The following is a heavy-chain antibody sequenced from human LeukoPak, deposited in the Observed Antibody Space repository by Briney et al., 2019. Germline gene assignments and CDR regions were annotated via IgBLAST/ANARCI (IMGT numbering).Heavy chain of an antibody. CDR2: IYYSGST. Sequence: PSETLSLTCAVPGYSISSGYYWGWIRQPPGKGLEWIGYIYYSGSTYYNPSLKSRVTISVDTSKNQFSLKLSSVTAADTAVYYCARDFDSWSSRNNDAFDIWGQGTMVTVSS. CDR1: GYSISSGYY. D-gene: IGHD3-3*01. V-gene: IGHV4-38-2*02. J-gene: IGHJ3*02. CDR3: ARDFDSWSSRNNDAFDI.